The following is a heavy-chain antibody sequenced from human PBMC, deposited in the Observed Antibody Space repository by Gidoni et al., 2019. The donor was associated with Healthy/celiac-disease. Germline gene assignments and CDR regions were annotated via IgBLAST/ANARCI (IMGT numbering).Heavy chain of an antibody. J-gene: IGHJ4*02. CDR2: ISWNSGSI. V-gene: IGHV3-9*01. Sequence: EVQLVESGGGLVQPGRSLRLSCAASGFTFDDYAMHWVRQAPGKGLEWVSGISWNSGSIGYADSVKGRFTISRDNAKNSLYLQMNSLRAEDTALYYCANDIYDSSGYAFDYWGQGTLVTVSS. CDR3: ANDIYDSSGYAFDY. CDR1: GFTFDDYA. D-gene: IGHD3-22*01.